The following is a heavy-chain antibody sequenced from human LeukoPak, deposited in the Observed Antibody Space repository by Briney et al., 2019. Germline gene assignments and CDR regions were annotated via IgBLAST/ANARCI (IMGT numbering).Heavy chain of an antibody. Sequence: GASVTVSCKPSVYTFSDYDINGVRQATGQGLEWMGWMNPNSGNTGYAQKFQGRVTMTRDTSMRTAYMELSSLRSEDTAVYYCTRGMIRGVQGPWGQGTLVTVSS. J-gene: IGHJ5*02. D-gene: IGHD3-10*01. CDR3: TRGMIRGVQGP. CDR2: MNPNSGNT. CDR1: VYTFSDYD. V-gene: IGHV1-8*01.